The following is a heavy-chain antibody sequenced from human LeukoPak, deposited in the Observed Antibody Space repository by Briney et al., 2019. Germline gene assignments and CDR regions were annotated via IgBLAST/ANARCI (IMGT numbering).Heavy chain of an antibody. J-gene: IGHJ4*02. V-gene: IGHV4-61*02. CDR3: ARDGVESVDY. CDR1: GGSISSGSYY. D-gene: IGHD3-3*01. CDR2: IYTSGST. Sequence: PSETLSLTCTVSGGSISSGSYYWSWIRQPAGKGLEWIGRIYTSGSTNYNPSLKSRVTISVDTSKNQFSLKLSSVTAADMAVYYCARDGVESVDYWGQGTLVTVSS.